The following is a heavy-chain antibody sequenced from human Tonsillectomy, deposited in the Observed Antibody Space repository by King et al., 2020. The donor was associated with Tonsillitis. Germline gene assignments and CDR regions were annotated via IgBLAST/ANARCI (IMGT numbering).Heavy chain of an antibody. D-gene: IGHD1-26*01. CDR2: MYYSGAI. CDR1: GGSINSGDHF. CDR3: ARYVSGSFDY. V-gene: IGHV4-39*01. J-gene: IGHJ4*02. Sequence: QLQESGPGVVKPSETLSLTCTVSGGSINSGDHFWAWIRQPPGKGLDWIGYMYYSGAIFYNPSLKSRVTISGGTSENRFSLKLSSVTAADTAIYFCARYVSGSFDYWGQGALVTVSS.